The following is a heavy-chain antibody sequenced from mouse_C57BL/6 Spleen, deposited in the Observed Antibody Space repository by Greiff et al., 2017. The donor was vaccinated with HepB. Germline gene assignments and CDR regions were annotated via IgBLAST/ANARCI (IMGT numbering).Heavy chain of an antibody. V-gene: IGHV1-58*01. CDR1: GYTFTSYG. CDR3: AKGGTYYYGSSPFAY. Sequence: EVQLQESGAELVRPGSSVKMSCKTSGYTFTSYGINWVKQRPGQGLEWIGYIYIGNGYTEYNEKFKGKATLTSDTSSSTAYMQLSSLTSEDSAIYFCAKGGTYYYGSSPFAYWGQGTLVTVSA. J-gene: IGHJ3*01. D-gene: IGHD1-1*01. CDR2: IYIGNGYT.